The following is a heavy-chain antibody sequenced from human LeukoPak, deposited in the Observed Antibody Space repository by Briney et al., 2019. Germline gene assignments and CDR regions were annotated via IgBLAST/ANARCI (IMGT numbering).Heavy chain of an antibody. Sequence: QAGGSLRLSCAASGFTFSTYGMHWVRQAPGKGLEWVAFIRYDGSIKYYADSVKGRFTISRDNSKNSLYLQMNSLRAGDTAVYYCARAGRKSRGVDIVRKKETGYYYYMDVWGKGTTVTVSS. CDR2: IRYDGSIK. J-gene: IGHJ6*03. V-gene: IGHV3-30*02. CDR3: ARAGRKSRGVDIVRKKETGYYYYMDV. CDR1: GFTFSTYG. D-gene: IGHD2-15*01.